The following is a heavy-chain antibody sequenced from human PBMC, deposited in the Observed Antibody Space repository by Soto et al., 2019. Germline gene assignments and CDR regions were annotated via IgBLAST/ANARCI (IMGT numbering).Heavy chain of an antibody. Sequence: SEPLSLARAVRNDYIGRRNRMSGCTWQPPGKGLEWIGSISYSGGTYYNPSLKSRVTISVDTSKNQFSLKLSSVTAADTAVYYCARRGLYHVNAFEIWGQGT. J-gene: IGHJ3*02. D-gene: IGHD3-16*02. CDR2: ISYSGGT. CDR3: ARRGLYHVNAFEI. V-gene: IGHV4-39*01. CDR1: NDYIGRRNRM.